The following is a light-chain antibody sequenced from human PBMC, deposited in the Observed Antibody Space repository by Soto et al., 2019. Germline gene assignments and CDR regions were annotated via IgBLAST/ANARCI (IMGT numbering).Light chain of an antibody. J-gene: IGKJ3*01. Sequence: EIVSTQSPATLSLSPGERATLSCRASQSVSSYLAWYQQKPGQAPRLLIYDASNRATGIPARFSGSGSGTDFTLTISXLEPEDFAVYYCQQRSNWPPTFGPGT. CDR1: QSVSSY. CDR2: DAS. CDR3: QQRSNWPPT. V-gene: IGKV3-11*01.